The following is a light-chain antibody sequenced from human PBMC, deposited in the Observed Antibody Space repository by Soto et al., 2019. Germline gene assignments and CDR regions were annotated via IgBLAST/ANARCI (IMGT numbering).Light chain of an antibody. CDR3: QQRSSWPLLT. CDR2: DAS. Sequence: EIVLTQSPATLSLSPGERATLSCRASQSVSNYLAWFQQKPGHAPMLLIYDASNRATGIPARFSGSGSGTDFTLTISSLEPEDFAVYYCQQRSSWPLLTFGGGTKVEI. J-gene: IGKJ4*01. V-gene: IGKV3-11*01. CDR1: QSVSNY.